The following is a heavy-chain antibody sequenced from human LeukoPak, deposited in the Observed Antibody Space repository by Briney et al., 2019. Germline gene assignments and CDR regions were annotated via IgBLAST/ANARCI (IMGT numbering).Heavy chain of an antibody. CDR3: AKFSLERPQWRGWFDP. D-gene: IGHD1-1*01. Sequence: GGSLRLSCAASGFSISSSAMNWVRQAPGKGLEWVSSINNVASHIYYAGSVRGRFTISRDNAKNSVYLQMNSLRAEDTAVYYCAKFSLERPQWRGWFDPWGQGTLVTVSS. V-gene: IGHV3-21*01. CDR1: GFSISSSA. J-gene: IGHJ5*02. CDR2: INNVASHI.